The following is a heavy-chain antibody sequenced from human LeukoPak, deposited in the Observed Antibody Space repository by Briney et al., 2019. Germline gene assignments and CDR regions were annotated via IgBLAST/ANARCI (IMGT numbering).Heavy chain of an antibody. CDR3: ARDSRDYYYGSGSYYNAFDY. Sequence: GGSLRLSCAASGFTFDDYGMSWVRQAPGKGLEWVSGINWNGGSTGYADSVKGRFTISRDNAKNSLYLQMNSLRAGDTALYYCARDSRDYYYGSGSYYNAFDYWGQGTLVTVSS. CDR2: INWNGGST. CDR1: GFTFDDYG. D-gene: IGHD3-10*01. J-gene: IGHJ4*02. V-gene: IGHV3-20*04.